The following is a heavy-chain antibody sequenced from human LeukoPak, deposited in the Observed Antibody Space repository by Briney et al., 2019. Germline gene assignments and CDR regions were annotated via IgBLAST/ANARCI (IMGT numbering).Heavy chain of an antibody. CDR2: IKQDGSEK. CDR3: ARGSMTTVTTRIDY. Sequence: GGSLRLSCAASGFTFSSYSMNWVRQAPGKGLEWVANIKQDGSEKYYVDSVKGRFTISRDNAKNSLYLQMNSLRAEDTAVYYCARGSMTTVTTRIDYWGQGTLVTVSS. V-gene: IGHV3-7*01. J-gene: IGHJ4*02. CDR1: GFTFSSYS. D-gene: IGHD4-17*01.